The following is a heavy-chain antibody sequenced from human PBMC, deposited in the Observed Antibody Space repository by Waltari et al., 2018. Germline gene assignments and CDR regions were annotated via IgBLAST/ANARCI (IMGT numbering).Heavy chain of an antibody. V-gene: IGHV3-33*01. CDR2: IWGDGSHQ. J-gene: IGHJ6*02. CDR1: GFTFGTYG. CDR3: AADPPNSGFALDV. Sequence: QVQLVESGGGVGQPGRSLRLSCAASGFTFGTYGMHWVRRAPGKGLDWVAFIWGDGSHQNYADSVRGRFTISRDNSKDTLYLQMNSLTTDDTAVYYCAADPPNSGFALDVWGQGTTVTVSS. D-gene: IGHD1-26*01.